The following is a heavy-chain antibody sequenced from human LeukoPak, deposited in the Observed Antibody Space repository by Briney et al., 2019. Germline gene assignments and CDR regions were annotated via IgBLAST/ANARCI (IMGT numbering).Heavy chain of an antibody. Sequence: PSETLSLTCTVSGGSISSYYWSWIRQPPGKGLEWIGYIYYSGSTNYNPSLKSRVTISADTSKNQFSLKLSSVTAADTAVYYCARLKPTRDAFDIWGQGTMVTVSS. CDR2: IYYSGST. CDR1: GGSISSYY. D-gene: IGHD4-17*01. V-gene: IGHV4-59*08. J-gene: IGHJ3*02. CDR3: ARLKPTRDAFDI.